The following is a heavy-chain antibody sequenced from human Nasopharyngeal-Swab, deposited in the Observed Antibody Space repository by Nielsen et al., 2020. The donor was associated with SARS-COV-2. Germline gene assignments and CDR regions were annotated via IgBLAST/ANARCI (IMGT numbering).Heavy chain of an antibody. V-gene: IGHV3-23*01. CDR1: GFISGNSA. CDR3: AKDGSHDDFWTGRWYFDL. D-gene: IGHD3/OR15-3a*01. J-gene: IGHJ2*01. Sequence: GGSLRLSCAASGFISGNSAMSWVRQAPGKGLEWVSGITGSGGITYYADSVKGRFTISRDNSKNTLYLQMNSLTAEDTAIYSCAKDGSHDDFWTGRWYFDLWGRGTLVTVSS. CDR2: ITGSGGIT.